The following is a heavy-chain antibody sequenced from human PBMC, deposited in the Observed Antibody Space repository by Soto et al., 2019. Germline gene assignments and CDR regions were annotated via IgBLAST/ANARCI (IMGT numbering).Heavy chain of an antibody. CDR3: ARLMITFGGVIAPSDV. V-gene: IGHV5-51*01. J-gene: IGHJ6*02. CDR1: GYSFTSYW. Sequence: GESLKISCKGSGYSFTSYWIGWVRQMPGKGLEWMGIIYPGDSDTRYSPSFQGQVTISADKSISTAYLQWSSLKASDTAMYYCARLMITFGGVIAPSDVWGQGTTVTVSS. D-gene: IGHD3-16*02. CDR2: IYPGDSDT.